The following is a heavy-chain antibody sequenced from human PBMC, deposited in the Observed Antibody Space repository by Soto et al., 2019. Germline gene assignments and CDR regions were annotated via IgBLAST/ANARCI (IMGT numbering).Heavy chain of an antibody. J-gene: IGHJ4*02. V-gene: IGHV4-34*01. CDR1: GGSFSGYY. D-gene: IGHD3-22*01. CDR3: ARLAPAMSDYDSSGYYYPYFDY. Sequence: PSETLSLTCAVYGGSFSGYYWTWIRQPPGTGLEWIGEINHSGSTNYNPSLKSRVTISVNASKNQLSLKLSSVTAADTAVYYCARLAPAMSDYDSSGYYYPYFDYWGQGTLVTVSS. CDR2: INHSGST.